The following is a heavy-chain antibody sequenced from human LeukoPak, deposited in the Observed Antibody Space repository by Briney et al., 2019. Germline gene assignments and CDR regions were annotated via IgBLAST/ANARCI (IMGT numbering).Heavy chain of an antibody. V-gene: IGHV3-30*02. CDR2: MPYDESNE. D-gene: IGHD3-10*01. CDR3: ARDRYKYYGSGSYNLDY. J-gene: IGHJ4*02. CDR1: GFIFSNYG. Sequence: GGSLRLSCAASGFIFSNYGIHWLRQAPGKGLEWVAFMPYDESNEYYADSVKGRFTISRDNSKNTLYLQMNSLRAEDTAVYYCARDRYKYYGSGSYNLDYWGQGTLVTVSS.